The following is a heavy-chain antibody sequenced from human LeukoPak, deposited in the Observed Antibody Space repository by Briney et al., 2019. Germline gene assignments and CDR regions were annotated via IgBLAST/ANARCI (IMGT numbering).Heavy chain of an antibody. CDR1: GGSISSYY. CDR3: ARSVGSERDFDY. CDR2: IYYSGST. V-gene: IGHV4-59*01. Sequence: PSETLSLTCTVSGGSISSYYWSWIRQPPGNGLEWIGYIYYSGSTNYNPSLKSRVTISVDTSKNQFSLKLSSVTAADTAVYYCARSVGSERDFDYWGQGTLVTVSS. J-gene: IGHJ4*02. D-gene: IGHD1-26*01.